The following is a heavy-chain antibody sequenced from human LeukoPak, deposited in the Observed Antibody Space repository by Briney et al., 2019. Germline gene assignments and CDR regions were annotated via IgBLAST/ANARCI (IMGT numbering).Heavy chain of an antibody. J-gene: IGHJ4*02. CDR3: ARDFNCGGDCSPGMFSY. V-gene: IGHV1-2*02. D-gene: IGHD2-21*02. CDR2: INPNSGST. CDR1: GYTFTGYY. Sequence: ASVKVSCKASGYTFTGYYMHWVRQAPGQGLEWMGWINPNSGSTNYAQKFQGRVTMTRDTSISTAYMELSRLRSDDTAVYYCARDFNCGGDCSPGMFSYWGQGTLVTVSS.